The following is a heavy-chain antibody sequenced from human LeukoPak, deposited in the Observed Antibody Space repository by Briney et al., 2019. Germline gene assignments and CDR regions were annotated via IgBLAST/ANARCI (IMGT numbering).Heavy chain of an antibody. Sequence: SETLSLTCTVSGGSISSGGYYWSWIRQHPGKGLEWIGYIYYSGSTYYNPSLKSRVTISVDTSKNQFSLKLSSVTAADTAVYYCARGALRFLEWLLAPAYYYYGMDVWGQGTTVTVSS. D-gene: IGHD3-3*01. V-gene: IGHV4-31*03. CDR2: IYYSGST. J-gene: IGHJ6*02. CDR3: ARGALRFLEWLLAPAYYYYGMDV. CDR1: GGSISSGGYY.